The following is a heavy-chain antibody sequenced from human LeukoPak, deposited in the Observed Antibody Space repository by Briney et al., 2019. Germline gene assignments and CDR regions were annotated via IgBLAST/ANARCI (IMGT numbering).Heavy chain of an antibody. J-gene: IGHJ4*02. CDR3: AKDRPFTTVPQD. Sequence: GGSLRLSCAASGFTFSSYAMSWVRQAPGKGLEWVSGISGSGDSTYYADSVKGRFTISRDNSKNTLYLQMNSLRAEDTAVYYCAKDRPFTTVPQDWGQGTLVTVSS. V-gene: IGHV3-23*01. D-gene: IGHD4-17*01. CDR2: ISGSGDST. CDR1: GFTFSSYA.